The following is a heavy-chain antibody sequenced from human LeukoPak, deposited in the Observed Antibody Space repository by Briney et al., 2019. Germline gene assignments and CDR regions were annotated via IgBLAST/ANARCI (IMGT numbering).Heavy chain of an antibody. CDR1: GGTFSSYA. D-gene: IGHD3-10*01. Sequence: ASVKVSCTASGGTFSSYAISWVRQAPGQGPEWMGGIIPIFGTANYAQKFQGRVTITADESTSTAYMELSSLRSEDTAVYYCAMTRGLSWYYYGMDVWGQGTTVTVSS. CDR2: IIPIFGTA. V-gene: IGHV1-69*13. J-gene: IGHJ6*02. CDR3: AMTRGLSWYYYGMDV.